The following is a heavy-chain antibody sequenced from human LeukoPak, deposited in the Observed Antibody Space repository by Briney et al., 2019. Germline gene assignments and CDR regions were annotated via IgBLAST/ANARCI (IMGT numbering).Heavy chain of an antibody. V-gene: IGHV1-18*01. CDR1: GYTFTSYG. CDR2: ISAYSGNT. D-gene: IGHD2-2*01. Sequence: LEASVKVSCKASGYTFTSYGINWVRQAPGQGLEWMGWISAYSGNTNYAQKFQDRVSMTTDTSTSTAYMELRSLRSDDTAVYYCARDGEGCCSSTSCYGTYWGQGTLVTVSS. J-gene: IGHJ4*02. CDR3: ARDGEGCCSSTSCYGTY.